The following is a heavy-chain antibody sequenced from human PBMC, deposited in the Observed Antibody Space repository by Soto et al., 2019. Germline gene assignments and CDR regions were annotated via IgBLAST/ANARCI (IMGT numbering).Heavy chain of an antibody. J-gene: IGHJ4*02. V-gene: IGHV4-59*01. CDR1: GGSISSYY. CDR3: ARLYSSSSGKNFDY. D-gene: IGHD6-6*01. Sequence: PSETLSLTCTVSGGSISSYYWSWIRQPPGKGLEWIGYIYNSGSTSYNPSLKSRVTISVDMSKNQFSLKLSSVTAADTAVYYCARLYSSSSGKNFDYWGQGTLVTVSP. CDR2: IYNSGST.